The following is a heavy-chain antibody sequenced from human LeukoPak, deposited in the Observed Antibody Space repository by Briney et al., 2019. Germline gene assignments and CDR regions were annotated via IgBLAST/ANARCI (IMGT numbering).Heavy chain of an antibody. CDR2: IYSDGST. CDR3: ATLLWFGPYGMDV. D-gene: IGHD3-10*01. J-gene: IGHJ6*02. CDR1: GFTVSSNY. V-gene: IGHV3-53*01. Sequence: QSGGSLRLSCAASGFTVSSNYMSWVRQAPGKGLEWVSVIYSDGSTYYADSVKGRFTISRDNSKNTLYLQMNSLRAEDTAVYYCATLLWFGPYGMDVWGQGTTVTVSS.